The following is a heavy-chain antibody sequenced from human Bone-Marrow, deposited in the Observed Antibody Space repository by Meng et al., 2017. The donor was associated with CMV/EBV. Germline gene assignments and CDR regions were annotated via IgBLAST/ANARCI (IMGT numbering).Heavy chain of an antibody. V-gene: IGHV5-51*01. CDR1: GYTFTSYW. CDR3: ARLGGEYYSGRGGTSGCFDY. D-gene: IGHD2/OR15-2a*01. CDR2: IYPGDSDT. Sequence: GESLKISCKGSGYTFTSYWIGWVRQMPGKGLEWMGIIYPGDSDTRYSPSFQGQVTTSADKSISTAYLQWSSLKASDTAMYYCARLGGEYYSGRGGTSGCFDYWGQGTLVTVSS. J-gene: IGHJ4*02.